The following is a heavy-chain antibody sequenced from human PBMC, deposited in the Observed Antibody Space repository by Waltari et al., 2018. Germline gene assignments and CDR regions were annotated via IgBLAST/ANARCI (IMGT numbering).Heavy chain of an antibody. Sequence: EVQLVESGGGLVQPGGSLRLSCAASGFTFSSYSMNWVRQAPGKGLEWVSYISSSSSTIYYADSVKGRFTISRDNAKNSLYLQMNSLRAEDTAVYYCARVQRGELIDYWGQGTLVTVSS. D-gene: IGHD1-7*01. CDR3: ARVQRGELIDY. CDR2: ISSSSSTI. J-gene: IGHJ4*02. V-gene: IGHV3-48*01. CDR1: GFTFSSYS.